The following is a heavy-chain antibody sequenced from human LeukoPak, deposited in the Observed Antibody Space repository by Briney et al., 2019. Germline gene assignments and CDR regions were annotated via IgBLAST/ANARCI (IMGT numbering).Heavy chain of an antibody. CDR1: GFTFSDYY. CDR2: ISSSGSTI. J-gene: IGHJ6*02. D-gene: IGHD3-22*01. CDR3: ARDYYDSSGYWNYYYYGMDV. V-gene: IGHV3-11*04. Sequence: GGSLRLSCAASGFTFSDYYMSWIRQAPGKGLEWVSYISSSGSTIYYADSVKSRFTISRDNAKNSLYLQMNSLRAEDTAVYYCARDYYDSSGYWNYYYYGMDVWGQGTTVTVSS.